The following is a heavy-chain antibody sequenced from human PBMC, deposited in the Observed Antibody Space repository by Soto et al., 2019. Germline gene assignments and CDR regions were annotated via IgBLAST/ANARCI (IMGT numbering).Heavy chain of an antibody. CDR2: IYHSGST. Sequence: QLQLQESGSGLVKPSQTLSLTCAVSGGSISSGGYSWSWIRQPPGKGLEWIGYIYHSGSTYYNPSLKSRVTISVDRSKNQFSLKLSSVTAADTAVYYCARGLGEWWYQTYYYYGMDVWGQGTTVTVSS. D-gene: IGHD2-15*01. CDR3: ARGLGEWWYQTYYYYGMDV. CDR1: GGSISSGGYS. J-gene: IGHJ6*02. V-gene: IGHV4-30-2*01.